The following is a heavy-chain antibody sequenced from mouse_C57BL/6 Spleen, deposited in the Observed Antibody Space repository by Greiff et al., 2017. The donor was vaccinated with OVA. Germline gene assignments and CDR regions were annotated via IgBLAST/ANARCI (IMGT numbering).Heavy chain of an antibody. CDR1: GYAFSSSW. CDR3: AYYGSSYYFDY. V-gene: IGHV1-82*01. D-gene: IGHD1-1*01. Sequence: QVQLKQSGPELVKPGASVKISCKASGYAFSSSWLNWVNQRPGKGLEWIGRIYPGDGDTNYNGKFKGKATLTADKSSSTAYMQLSSLTSEDSAVYFCAYYGSSYYFDYWGQGTTLTVSS. CDR2: IYPGDGDT. J-gene: IGHJ2*01.